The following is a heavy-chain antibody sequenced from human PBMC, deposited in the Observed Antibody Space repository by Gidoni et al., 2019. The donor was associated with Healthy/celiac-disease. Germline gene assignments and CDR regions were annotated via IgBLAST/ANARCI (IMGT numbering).Heavy chain of an antibody. J-gene: IGHJ6*03. CDR1: VFTFSSYA. CDR3: ARDADSPAEYYMDV. CDR2: ISYDGSNK. Sequence: QVQLVESGVGVVQPGRSLRLSCASSVFTFSSYAMHWVRQAPGNGLAWVAVISYDGSNKYYADSVKGRFTISRDNSKNPLYLQMNSLRAEDTAVYYCARDADSPAEYYMDVWGKGTTVTVSS. D-gene: IGHD2-15*01. V-gene: IGHV3-30*01.